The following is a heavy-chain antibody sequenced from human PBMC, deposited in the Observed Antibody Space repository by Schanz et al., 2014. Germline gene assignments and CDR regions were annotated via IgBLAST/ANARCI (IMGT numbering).Heavy chain of an antibody. Sequence: EVQLVESGGGVVRPGGSLRLSCAASGFTFDDYAMSWVRQAPGKGLEWVSGINWNGGDTSYADSVKGRFIISRDNAKNSLYLEMNSLRAGDTAVFYCARDGAELYYFDDWGQGTLVTVSS. D-gene: IGHD1-1*01. CDR2: INWNGGDT. V-gene: IGHV3-20*04. CDR3: ARDGAELYYFDD. CDR1: GFTFDDYA. J-gene: IGHJ4*02.